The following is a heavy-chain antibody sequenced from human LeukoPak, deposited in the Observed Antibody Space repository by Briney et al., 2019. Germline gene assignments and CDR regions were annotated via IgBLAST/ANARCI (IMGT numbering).Heavy chain of an antibody. CDR2: ISGSGGST. Sequence: GGSLRLSCAASGFTFSSYAMSWVRQAPGKGLEWVSAISGSGGSTYYADSVKGRFTISRDNSKNTLYLQMNSLRAEDTAVYYCAKDPNPTQRQLGQFWPNYYCYYGMDVWGQGTTVTVSS. CDR1: GFTFSSYA. CDR3: AKDPNPTQRQLGQFWPNYYCYYGMDV. J-gene: IGHJ6*02. D-gene: IGHD3-10*01. V-gene: IGHV3-23*01.